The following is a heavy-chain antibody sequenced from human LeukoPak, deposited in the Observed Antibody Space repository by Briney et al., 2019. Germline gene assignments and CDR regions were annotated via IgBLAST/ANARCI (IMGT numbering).Heavy chain of an antibody. V-gene: IGHV4-59*08. J-gene: IGHJ3*01. CDR1: GDSISSSY. D-gene: IGHD3-22*01. CDR2: IYNSANT. Sequence: PSETLSLTCSVSGDSISSSYWSWIRQPPGKGLEWIGNIYNSANTNYNPSLQSRGTMSVDTSKSQFSLQLTSVSAADTAVYYCARRFSSRSDGNGYYYGHDAFDVWGQATLVTVSS. CDR3: ARRFSSRSDGNGYYYGHDAFDV.